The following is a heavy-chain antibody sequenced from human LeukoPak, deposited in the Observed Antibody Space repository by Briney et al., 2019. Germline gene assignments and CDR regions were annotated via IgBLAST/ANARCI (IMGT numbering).Heavy chain of an antibody. CDR3: TRSVRNGHFDY. Sequence: ASVKVSCKASGYTFTNYDINWVRQATGQGLEWMGWMNPNSGNTGYAQKFQGRVTMTRSTSIGTAYMELSSLRFEDTAVYFCTRSVRNGHFDYWGQGTLVTVSS. V-gene: IGHV1-8*01. CDR1: GYTFTNYD. CDR2: MNPNSGNT. D-gene: IGHD2-8*01. J-gene: IGHJ4*02.